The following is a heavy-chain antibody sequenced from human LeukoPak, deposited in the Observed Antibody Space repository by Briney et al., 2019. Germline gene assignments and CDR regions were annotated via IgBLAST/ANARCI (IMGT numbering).Heavy chain of an antibody. CDR3: ARERGSEPSFDY. Sequence: SVKVSCKASGGTFSRYSISRVRQAPGQGLEWMGRIIPLLGIANYAQKFQGRVTITADKSTSTVYMELSSLRSEDTAVYYCARERGSEPSFDYWGQGTLVTVSS. CDR2: IIPLLGIA. V-gene: IGHV1-69*04. J-gene: IGHJ4*02. D-gene: IGHD1-14*01. CDR1: GGTFSRYS.